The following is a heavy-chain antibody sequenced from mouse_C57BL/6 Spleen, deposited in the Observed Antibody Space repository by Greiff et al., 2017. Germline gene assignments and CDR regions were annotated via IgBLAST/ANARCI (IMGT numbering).Heavy chain of an antibody. V-gene: IGHV2-5*01. D-gene: IGHD4-1*01. J-gene: IGHJ1*03. CDR1: GFSLTSYG. CDR3: ARNWERNWYFDV. CDR2: IWRGGST. Sequence: VKVVESGPGLVQPSQSLSITCTVSGFSLTSYGVHWVRQSPGKGLEWLGVIWRGGSTDYNAAFMSRLSITKDNSKSQVFFKMNSLQADDTAIYYCARNWERNWYFDVWGTGTTVTVSS.